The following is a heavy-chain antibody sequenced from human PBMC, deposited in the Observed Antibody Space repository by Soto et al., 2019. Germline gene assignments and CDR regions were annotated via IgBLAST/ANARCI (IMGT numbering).Heavy chain of an antibody. D-gene: IGHD3-9*01. V-gene: IGHV3-23*01. CDR2: ISGSGGST. Sequence: VGSLRLSCAASGFTFSSYAMSWVRQAPGKGLEWVSAISGSGGSTYYADSVKGRFTISRDNSMNSVYLQMNSLKTEDTAVYYCARGPDTSAEYYGPFEYWGQGILVTVSS. CDR1: GFTFSSYA. CDR3: ARGPDTSAEYYGPFEY. J-gene: IGHJ4*02.